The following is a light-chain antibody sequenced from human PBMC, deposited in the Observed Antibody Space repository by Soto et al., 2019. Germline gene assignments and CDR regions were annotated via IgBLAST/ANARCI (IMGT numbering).Light chain of an antibody. Sequence: EIVLTQSPGTLSLSPGERATLSCRASQSVSSSYLAWYQQKPGQAPRLLIYGASSRATRIPDRFSGSGSGTDFPLTISRLEPEDFAVYYCQQYGSSPPVTFGQGTKVEIK. CDR2: GAS. CDR1: QSVSSSY. V-gene: IGKV3-20*01. J-gene: IGKJ1*01. CDR3: QQYGSSPPVT.